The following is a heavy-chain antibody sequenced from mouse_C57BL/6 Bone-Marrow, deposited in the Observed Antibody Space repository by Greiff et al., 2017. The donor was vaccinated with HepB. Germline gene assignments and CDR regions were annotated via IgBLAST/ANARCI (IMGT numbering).Heavy chain of an antibody. CDR2: IYPSDSET. V-gene: IGHV1-61*01. CDR3: ARWGNWDVPLFDY. D-gene: IGHD4-1*01. CDR1: GYTFTSYW. Sequence: QVQLQQPGAELVRPGSSVKLSCKASGYTFTSYWMDWVKQRPGQGLEWIGNIYPSDSETHYNQKFKDKATLTVDKSSSTAYMQLSSLTSEDSAFYYCARWGNWDVPLFDYWGQGTTLTVSS. J-gene: IGHJ2*01.